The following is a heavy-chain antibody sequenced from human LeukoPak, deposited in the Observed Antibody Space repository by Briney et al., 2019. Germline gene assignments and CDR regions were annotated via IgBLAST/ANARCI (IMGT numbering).Heavy chain of an antibody. Sequence: SGTLSLTCAVYGGSFSGYYWSWIRQPPGKGLEWIGEINHSGSTNYNPSLKSRVTISVDTSKNQFSLKLSSVTAADTAVYYCARGVKQWLVAGYFDYWGQGTLVTVSS. J-gene: IGHJ4*02. V-gene: IGHV4-34*01. CDR1: GGSFSGYY. CDR3: ARGVKQWLVAGYFDY. D-gene: IGHD6-19*01. CDR2: INHSGST.